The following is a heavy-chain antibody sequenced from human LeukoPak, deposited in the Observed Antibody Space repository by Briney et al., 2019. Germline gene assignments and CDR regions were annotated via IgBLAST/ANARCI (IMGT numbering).Heavy chain of an antibody. CDR2: IIPIFGIA. D-gene: IGHD2-21*02. CDR3: ASPHPGVAYCGGDCYLDFQH. V-gene: IGHV1-69*04. CDR1: GGTFSSYA. Sequence: SVKVSCKASGGTFSSYAISWVRQAPAQGLEWMGRIIPIFGIANYAQKFQGRVTITADKSTSTAYMELSSLRSEDTAVYYCASPHPGVAYCGGDCYLDFQHWGQGTLVTVSS. J-gene: IGHJ1*01.